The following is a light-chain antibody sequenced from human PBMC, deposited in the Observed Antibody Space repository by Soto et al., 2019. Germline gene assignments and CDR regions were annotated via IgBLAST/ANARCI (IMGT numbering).Light chain of an antibody. CDR2: DAS. V-gene: IGKV3D-15*01. CDR3: QQYYVWNT. Sequence: EIVMTQSPATLSVSPGERDIFSCRASQSVDSKLAWYQQKLGQAPRLLIYDASTRATGIPARFSGIGSGTEFTLTISSLQSEDFAIYHCQQYYVWNTFGGGTKV. CDR1: QSVDSK. J-gene: IGKJ4*01.